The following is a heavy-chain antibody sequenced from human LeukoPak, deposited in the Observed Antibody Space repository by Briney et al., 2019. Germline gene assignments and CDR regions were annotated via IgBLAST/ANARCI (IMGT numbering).Heavy chain of an antibody. J-gene: IGHJ6*02. Sequence: AGGSLRLSCAASGFTFSTYAMSWVRQAPGKGLEWVAVISFDGTNKYYADSVKGRLTISRDNSENTLHLQMNSLRAEDTAVYFCVREVAVSGTENGAFNVWGPGTTVTVSS. V-gene: IGHV3-30-3*01. CDR2: ISFDGTNK. CDR1: GFTFSTYA. CDR3: VREVAVSGTENGAFNV. D-gene: IGHD6-19*01.